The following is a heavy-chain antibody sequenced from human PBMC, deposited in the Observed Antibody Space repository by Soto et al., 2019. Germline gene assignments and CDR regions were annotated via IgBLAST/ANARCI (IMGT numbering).Heavy chain of an antibody. D-gene: IGHD2-2*01. CDR2: TYYRSKWYN. J-gene: IGHJ6*02. CDR3: ARDTLPALGYCSSTSCYPVYGMDV. Sequence: SQTLSLTCAISGDSVSSNSAAWNCISQSPSRGLEWLGRTYYRSKWYNDYAVSVKSRITINPDTSKNQFSLQLNSVTPEDTAVYYCARDTLPALGYCSSTSCYPVYGMDVWGQGTTVTVSS. CDR1: GDSVSSNSAA. V-gene: IGHV6-1*01.